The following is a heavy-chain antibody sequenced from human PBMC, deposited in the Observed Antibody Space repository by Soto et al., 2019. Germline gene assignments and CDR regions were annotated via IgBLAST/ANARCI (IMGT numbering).Heavy chain of an antibody. CDR3: ARDLKTEGSSYYSIDV. Sequence: QGQMVQSGPEVKMPGASVKVSCKTSGSNFTAYGLAWLRQSPGKRPAWMGWVSTNDDRTNYARKFQGRVTMTTARTTTTTSMELGSLGTDDTADYCSARDLKTEGSSYYSIDVWGQGTTVTVSS. J-gene: IGHJ6*03. CDR2: VSTNDDRT. D-gene: IGHD3-16*01. V-gene: IGHV1-18*01. CDR1: GSNFTAYG.